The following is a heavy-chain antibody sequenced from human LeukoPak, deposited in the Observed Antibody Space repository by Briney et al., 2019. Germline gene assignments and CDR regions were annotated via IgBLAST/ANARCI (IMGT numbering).Heavy chain of an antibody. D-gene: IGHD6-13*01. CDR2: ISGSGGST. CDR1: GFTFSSYA. V-gene: IGHV3-23*01. CDR3: ARALQGYSSSWYFYY. Sequence: GGSLRLSCAASGFTFSSYAMSWVRQAPGKGLEWVSAISGSGGSTYYADSVKGRFTISRDNSKNTLYLQMNSLRAEDTAVYYCARALQGYSSSWYFYYWGQGTLVTVSS. J-gene: IGHJ4*02.